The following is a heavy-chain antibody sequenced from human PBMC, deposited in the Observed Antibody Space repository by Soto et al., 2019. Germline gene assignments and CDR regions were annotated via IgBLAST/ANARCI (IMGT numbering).Heavy chain of an antibody. J-gene: IGHJ4*02. CDR2: MSGNGGTI. Sequence: PGGSLRLSCSASGFTFSGYDMHWVRQAPGRGLEYVSSMSGNGGTIYYADSVKGRFTISRDNSKNTLHLQMTSLTPEDTAIYYCAKGAGGYPRVVATIEAYYFDYWGQGTLVTVSS. CDR3: AKGAGGYPRVVATIEAYYFDY. V-gene: IGHV3-64D*06. D-gene: IGHD5-12*01. CDR1: GFTFSGYD.